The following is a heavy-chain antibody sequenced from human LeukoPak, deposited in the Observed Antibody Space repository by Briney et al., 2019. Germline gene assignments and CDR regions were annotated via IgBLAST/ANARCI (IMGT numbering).Heavy chain of an antibody. Sequence: PGGSLRLSCAASGFTFSSYSMNWVRQAPGKGLGWVSSISSSSSYIYYADSVKGRFTISRDNAKNSLYLQMNSLRAEDTAVYYCARVPHGSFDYWGQGALVTVSS. CDR1: GFTFSSYS. J-gene: IGHJ4*02. V-gene: IGHV3-21*01. CDR3: ARVPHGSFDY. CDR2: ISSSSSYI.